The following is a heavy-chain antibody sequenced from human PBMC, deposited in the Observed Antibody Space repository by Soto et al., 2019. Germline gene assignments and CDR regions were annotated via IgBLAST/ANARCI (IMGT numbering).Heavy chain of an antibody. CDR2: TYYRSKWYN. J-gene: IGHJ5*02. Sequence: SQTLSLTCAISGDSVSSNSAAWNWIRQSPSRGLEWLGRTYYRSKWYNDYAVSVKSRITINPDTSKNQFSLQLNSVTPEDTAVYYCAREAAAGTRRYNWFDPWGQGTLVTVSS. D-gene: IGHD6-13*01. V-gene: IGHV6-1*01. CDR1: GDSVSSNSAA. CDR3: AREAAAGTRRYNWFDP.